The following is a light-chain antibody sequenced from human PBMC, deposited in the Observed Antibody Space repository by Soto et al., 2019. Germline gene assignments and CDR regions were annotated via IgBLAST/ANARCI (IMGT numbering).Light chain of an antibody. Sequence: EIVVTKSPTTLTVSPGERATLSCRASQSVSSNLAWYQQKPGQAPRLLIYGASTRATGIPARFSGSGSGTEFTLTISSLQSEDFAVYYCQQYNNWSWTFGQGTKVDIK. CDR1: QSVSSN. J-gene: IGKJ1*01. CDR2: GAS. V-gene: IGKV3D-15*01. CDR3: QQYNNWSWT.